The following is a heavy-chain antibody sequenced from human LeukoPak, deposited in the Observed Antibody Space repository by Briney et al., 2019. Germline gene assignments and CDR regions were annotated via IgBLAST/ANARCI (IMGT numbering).Heavy chain of an antibody. CDR3: AKDYIAISYWEPLGY. D-gene: IGHD1-26*01. CDR2: IRYDGNNK. V-gene: IGHV3-30*02. Sequence: GGSLRLSCAASGFTFSSYGMHWVRQAPGKGLEWVAFIRYDGNNKYYADSVKGRFTISRDNSKNTLYLQMNSLRAEDTAVYYCAKDYIAISYWEPLGYWGQGILVTVSS. J-gene: IGHJ4*02. CDR1: GFTFSSYG.